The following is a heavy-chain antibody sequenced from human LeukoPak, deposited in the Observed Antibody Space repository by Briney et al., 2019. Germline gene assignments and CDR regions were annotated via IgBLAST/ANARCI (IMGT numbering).Heavy chain of an antibody. Sequence: SETLSLTCTVSGGSISSYYWSWIRQPPGKGLEWIGYIYYSGSTNYNPSLKSRVTISVDTSKNQFSLKLSSVTAADTAVYYCARGGSSGLFFWGQGTLVTVSS. CDR2: IYYSGST. V-gene: IGHV4-59*01. CDR3: ARGGSSGLFF. CDR1: GGSISSYY. D-gene: IGHD6-25*01. J-gene: IGHJ4*02.